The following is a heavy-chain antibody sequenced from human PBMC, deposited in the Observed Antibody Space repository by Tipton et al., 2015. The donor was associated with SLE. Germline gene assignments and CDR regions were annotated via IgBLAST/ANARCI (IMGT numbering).Heavy chain of an antibody. J-gene: IGHJ4*02. CDR2: ISWTGDSI. V-gene: IGHV3-9*01. CDR3: ARGGSASGTLHFDY. Sequence: SLRLSCAASGFAFRYYAMHWVRQVPGKGLQWVSGISWTGDSISYAASVEGRFTISRDNARSSLNLQMNSVGTDDAALYYCARGGSASGTLHFDYWGQGILVTVSS. D-gene: IGHD1-1*01. CDR1: GFAFRYYA.